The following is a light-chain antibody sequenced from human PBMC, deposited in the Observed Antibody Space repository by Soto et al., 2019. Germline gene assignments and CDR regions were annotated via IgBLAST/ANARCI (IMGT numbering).Light chain of an antibody. CDR2: DVS. CDR3: SAFTGTTYV. CDR1: SSDVGGNKY. Sequence: QSALTQPASVSGCPGQSITICCTGTSSDVGGNKYVSWYQHYPGKAPKLMICDVSNRPSGVSNRFSGSKSGNTASLTISGLQAEDEGDYYCSAFTGTTYVCGTGTEAPS. J-gene: IGLJ1*01. V-gene: IGLV2-14*03.